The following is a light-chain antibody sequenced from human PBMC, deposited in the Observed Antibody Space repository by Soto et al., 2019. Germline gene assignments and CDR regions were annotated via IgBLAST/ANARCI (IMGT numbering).Light chain of an antibody. Sequence: IQLTQSPSSLSASVGDRVTITCRASRVISSALAWYQQKPGKAPKLLIYDASSLESGVPSRFSGSGSGTDFTLTISSLQPEDFATYYCQQFNSYPLLTFGGGTKVEIK. CDR2: DAS. CDR3: QQFNSYPLLT. J-gene: IGKJ4*01. V-gene: IGKV1-13*02. CDR1: RVISSA.